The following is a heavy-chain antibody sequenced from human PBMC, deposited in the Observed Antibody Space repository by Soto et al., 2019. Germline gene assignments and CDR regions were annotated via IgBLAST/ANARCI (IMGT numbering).Heavy chain of an antibody. J-gene: IGHJ4*02. CDR1: GFIFTNYA. Sequence: GGSLRLSCAVSGFIFTNYARSWVRQAPGKGLEWVSTISGSGSTYYADSVKGRFTISRDISKNTLYLQMNSLRADDTAVYYCAKATLGYCSGGTCYVLDSWGQGTLVTVSS. CDR2: ISGSGST. D-gene: IGHD2-15*01. CDR3: AKATLGYCSGGTCYVLDS. V-gene: IGHV3-23*01.